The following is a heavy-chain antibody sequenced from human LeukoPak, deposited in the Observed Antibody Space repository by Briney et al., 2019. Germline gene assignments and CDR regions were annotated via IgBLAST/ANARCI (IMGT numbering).Heavy chain of an antibody. V-gene: IGHV3-43*02. CDR1: GFAFDDYA. Sequence: GGSLRLSCAASGFAFDDYAMHWVRPAPGKGMEWVSLISGEGASTYYADSVKGRFTISRDNSKNSLYLQMNSLRTEDTALYYCVKDLYSSLIELDYWGQGTLVTVSS. CDR2: ISGEGAST. CDR3: VKDLYSSLIELDY. J-gene: IGHJ4*02. D-gene: IGHD6-13*01.